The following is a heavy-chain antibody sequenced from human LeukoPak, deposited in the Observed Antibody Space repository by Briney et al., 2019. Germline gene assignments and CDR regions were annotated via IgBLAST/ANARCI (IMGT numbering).Heavy chain of an antibody. J-gene: IGHJ5*02. CDR3: ARDKYYYDSSGYARFDP. CDR2: IYTSGST. Sequence: SETLSLTCTVSGGTISSYYLSWIRQPAGKGLEWIGRIYTSGSTNYNPSPKSRVTMSVDTSKNQYSLKLSSVTAADTAVYYCARDKYYYDSSGYARFDPWGQGTLVSVSS. CDR1: GGTISSYY. D-gene: IGHD3-22*01. V-gene: IGHV4-4*07.